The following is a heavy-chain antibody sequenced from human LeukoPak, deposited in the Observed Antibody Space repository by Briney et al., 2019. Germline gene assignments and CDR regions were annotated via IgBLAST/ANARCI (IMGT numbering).Heavy chain of an antibody. J-gene: IGHJ4*02. CDR2: IYYSGRT. CDR1: GGSISSYY. CDR3: ARVINGDYSDY. Sequence: SETLSLTCTVSGGSISSYYWSWIRQPPGKGLEWIGYIYYSGRTNYNPSLKSRVTISVDTSKNQFSLKLSSVTAADTAVYYCARVINGDYSDYSGQGTLVTVSS. V-gene: IGHV4-59*01. D-gene: IGHD4-17*01.